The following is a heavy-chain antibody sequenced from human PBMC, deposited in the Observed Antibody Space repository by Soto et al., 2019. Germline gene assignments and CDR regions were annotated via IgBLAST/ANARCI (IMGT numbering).Heavy chain of an antibody. Sequence: QVQLQESGPGLVKPSETLSLTCAVSGDSISSYYCMWIRQPPGKGLESIGCLYYGRSANYNPSLTRPVTLSVDTSTNQCSLTLSSMTAAHTAVYYFALRSMAVVPEYWGQGTLVTVSS. D-gene: IGHD3-22*01. V-gene: IGHV4-59*01. CDR2: LYYGRSA. CDR3: ALRSMAVVPEY. J-gene: IGHJ4*02. CDR1: GDSISSYY.